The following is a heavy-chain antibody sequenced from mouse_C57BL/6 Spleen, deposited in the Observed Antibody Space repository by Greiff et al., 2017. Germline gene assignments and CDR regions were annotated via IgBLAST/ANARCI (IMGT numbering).Heavy chain of an antibody. CDR2: INPGSGGT. V-gene: IGHV1-54*01. Sequence: VQLQQSGAELVRPGTSVKVSCKASGYAFTNYLIEWVKQRPGQGLEWIGVINPGSGGTNYNEKFKGKATLTADKSSSTAYMQLSSLTSEDSAVXFCARNYDYDGPWFAYWGQGTLVTVSA. D-gene: IGHD2-4*01. CDR1: GYAFTNYL. CDR3: ARNYDYDGPWFAY. J-gene: IGHJ3*01.